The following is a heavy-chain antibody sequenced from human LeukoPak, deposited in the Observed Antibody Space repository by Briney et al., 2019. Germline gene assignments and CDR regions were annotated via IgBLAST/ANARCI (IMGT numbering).Heavy chain of an antibody. J-gene: IGHJ6*02. CDR1: GFTFSSYS. V-gene: IGHV3-21*01. D-gene: IGHD5-18*01. CDR2: ISSSSSYI. Sequence: GGSLRLSCAASGFTFSSYSMNWVRQAPGKGLEWVSSISSSSSYIYYADSVKGRFTISRDNAKNSLYLQMNSLRAEDTAVYYCARRGTWIQLWSGDYYYYYGMDVWGQGTTVTVSS. CDR3: ARRGTWIQLWSGDYYYYYGMDV.